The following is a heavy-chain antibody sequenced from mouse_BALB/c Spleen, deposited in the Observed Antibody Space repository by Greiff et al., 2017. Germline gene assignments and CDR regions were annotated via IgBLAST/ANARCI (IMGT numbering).Heavy chain of an antibody. V-gene: IGHV8-8*01. CDR2: IWWDDDK. CDR3: ARMGDGYPWFAY. CDR1: GFSLSTSGMG. D-gene: IGHD2-3*01. J-gene: IGHJ3*01. Sequence: QVQLKESGPGILQPSQTLSLTCSFSGFSLSTSGMGVGWIRQPSGKGLEWLAHIWWDDDKRYNPALKSGLSISKETSSNQVFLKIASVDTADTATYYCARMGDGYPWFAYWGQGTLVTVSA.